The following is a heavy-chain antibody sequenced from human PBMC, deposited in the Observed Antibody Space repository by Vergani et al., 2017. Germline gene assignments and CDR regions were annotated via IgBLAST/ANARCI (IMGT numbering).Heavy chain of an antibody. Sequence: QVQLQESGPGLVKPSETLSLTCTVSGGSISSYYWSWIRQPPGKGLEWIGYIYYSGSTNYNPSLKSRVTISVDTSKNQFSLKLSSVTAADTAVYYCARVFVGWAGDYYYYYYIDVWGKGTTVTVSS. CDR2: IYYSGST. CDR1: GGSISSYY. V-gene: IGHV4-59*01. D-gene: IGHD6-19*01. J-gene: IGHJ6*03. CDR3: ARVFVGWAGDYYYYYYIDV.